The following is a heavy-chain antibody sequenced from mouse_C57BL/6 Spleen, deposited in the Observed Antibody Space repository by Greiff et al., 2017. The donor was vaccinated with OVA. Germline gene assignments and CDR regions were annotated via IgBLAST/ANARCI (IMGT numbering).Heavy chain of an antibody. D-gene: IGHD2-4*01. CDR3: ARSRYDSSYWYFDV. Sequence: VQLQQPGAELVRPGSSVKLSCKASGYTFTSYWMHWVKQRPIQGLEWIGNIDPSDSETHYNQKFKDKATLTVDKSSSTAYMQLSSLTSEDSAVYYCARSRYDSSYWYFDVWGTGTTVTVSS. CDR2: IDPSDSET. J-gene: IGHJ1*03. CDR1: GYTFTSYW. V-gene: IGHV1-52*01.